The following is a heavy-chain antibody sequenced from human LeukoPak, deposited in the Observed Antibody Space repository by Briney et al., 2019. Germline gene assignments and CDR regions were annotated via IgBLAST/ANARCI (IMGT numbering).Heavy chain of an antibody. Sequence: PGGSLRLSCAASGFTVSSNYMSWVRQAPGKGLEWVSVIYSGGSTDYKDSVKDRFIISRDNSKNTLYLQMNSLRAEDTAVYYCARGPIAVAGTPSIYQHWGQGTLVTVSS. D-gene: IGHD6-19*01. CDR3: ARGPIAVAGTPSIYQH. CDR1: GFTVSSNY. J-gene: IGHJ1*01. V-gene: IGHV3-66*01. CDR2: IYSGGST.